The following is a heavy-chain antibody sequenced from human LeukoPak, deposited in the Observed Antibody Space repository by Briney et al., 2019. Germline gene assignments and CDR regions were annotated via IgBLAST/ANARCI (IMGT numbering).Heavy chain of an antibody. CDR3: ARGGDIAAPGRANY. V-gene: IGHV3-11*01. CDR2: ISGSGSRT. J-gene: IGHJ4*02. CDR1: GFTFSDYY. D-gene: IGHD6-13*01. Sequence: SGGSLRLSCAASGFTFSDYYMSWIRQAPGKRLEWLSNISGSGSRTLYGDSVKGRFTVSRDNAKKSLYLQMNSLRAEDTAVYYCARGGDIAAPGRANYGGKESLVTVSS.